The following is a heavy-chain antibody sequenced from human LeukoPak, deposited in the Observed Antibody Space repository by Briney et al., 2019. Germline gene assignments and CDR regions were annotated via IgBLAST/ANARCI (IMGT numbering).Heavy chain of an antibody. V-gene: IGHV1-46*01. J-gene: IGHJ4*02. D-gene: IGHD1-26*01. Sequence: GASVKVSCKASGYTFTSYYMHWVRQAPGQGLEWMGIINPSGGSTSYAQKFQGRVTMTRDTSTSTVYMELSWLNSDDTAVYYCARERSVGVVDYWGQGTLVTVSS. CDR2: INPSGGST. CDR1: GYTFTSYY. CDR3: ARERSVGVVDY.